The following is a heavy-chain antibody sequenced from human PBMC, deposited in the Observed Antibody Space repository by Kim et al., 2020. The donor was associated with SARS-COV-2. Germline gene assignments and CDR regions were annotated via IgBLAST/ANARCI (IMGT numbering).Heavy chain of an antibody. CDR2: ISAYNGNT. J-gene: IGHJ4*02. D-gene: IGHD3-10*01. Sequence: ASVKVSCKASGYTFTSYGISWVRQAPGQGLEWMGWISAYNGNTNYAQKLQGRVTMTTDTSTSTAYMELRSLRSDDTAVYYCARDGNSDVRYYYGSGSYQPFDYWGQGTLVTVSS. CDR3: ARDGNSDVRYYYGSGSYQPFDY. CDR1: GYTFTSYG. V-gene: IGHV1-18*01.